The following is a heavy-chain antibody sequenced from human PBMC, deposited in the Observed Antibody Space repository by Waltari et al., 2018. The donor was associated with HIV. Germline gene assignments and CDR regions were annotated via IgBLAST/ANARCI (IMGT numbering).Heavy chain of an antibody. D-gene: IGHD3-10*01. V-gene: IGHV1-69*01. CDR3: SRVRYALWFGQVPFDY. CDR1: GTSFNSYT. Sequence: QVQLVQSGAQVKKPGSSVRVSCKASGTSFNSYTVVWVRQARGRGLEGMGGGVPTRGTKNSAPKVQGRRTLKADESTGAADMELSGLTGDDTAMYYCSRVRYALWFGQVPFDYWGQGTLVTVSS. CDR2: GVPTRGTK. J-gene: IGHJ4*02.